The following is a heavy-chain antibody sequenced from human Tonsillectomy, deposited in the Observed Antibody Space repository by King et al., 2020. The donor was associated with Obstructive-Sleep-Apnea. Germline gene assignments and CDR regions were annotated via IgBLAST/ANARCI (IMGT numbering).Heavy chain of an antibody. Sequence: VQLVESGGGLVQPGRSLRLSCAASGFTFDDYAMHWVRQAPGKGLEWVSGISWNSGSIGYADSVKGRFTISRDNAKNSLYLQMNSLRAEATAFYYCAKDMRAVAGPFDYWGQGTLVTVSS. J-gene: IGHJ4*02. CDR3: AKDMRAVAGPFDY. CDR2: ISWNSGSI. CDR1: GFTFDDYA. D-gene: IGHD6-19*01. V-gene: IGHV3-9*01.